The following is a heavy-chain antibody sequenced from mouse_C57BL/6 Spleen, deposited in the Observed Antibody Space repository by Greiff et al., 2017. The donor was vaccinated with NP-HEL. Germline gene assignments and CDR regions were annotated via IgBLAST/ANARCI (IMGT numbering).Heavy chain of an antibody. J-gene: IGHJ4*01. V-gene: IGHV1-7*01. Sequence: QVQLQQSGAELAKPGASVKLSCKASGYTFTSYWMHWVKQRPGQGLEWIGYINPSSGYTKYNQKFKDKATLTADKSSSTAYMQLSSLTYEDSAVYYVARPPITTVARLLAMAYWVKEPQSPSPQ. CDR3: ARPPITTVARLLAMAY. D-gene: IGHD1-1*01. CDR1: GYTFTSYW. CDR2: INPSSGYT.